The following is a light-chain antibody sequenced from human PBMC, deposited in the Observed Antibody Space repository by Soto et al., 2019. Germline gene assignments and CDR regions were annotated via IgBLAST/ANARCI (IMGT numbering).Light chain of an antibody. CDR1: TSNIGAGYD. J-gene: IGLJ2*01. Sequence: QSVLTQPPSVSGAPGQRVTIACTGSTSNIGAGYDVHWYRHLPGAAPKLLLSGHSHRPSGVPDRLSGSKSGTSASLAITGLQAEDEADYYCQSYDSSLSVVVFGGGTKLTVL. CDR2: GHS. CDR3: QSYDSSLSVVV. V-gene: IGLV1-40*01.